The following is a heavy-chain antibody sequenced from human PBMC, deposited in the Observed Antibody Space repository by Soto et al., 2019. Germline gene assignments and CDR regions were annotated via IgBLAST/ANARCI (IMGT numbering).Heavy chain of an antibody. J-gene: IGHJ6*02. CDR3: ASLFPRSSSWYPYYYGMDV. V-gene: IGHV1-18*01. D-gene: IGHD6-13*01. CDR1: GFTFTSSA. CDR2: ISAYNGNT. Sequence: ASVKVSCKASGFTFTSSAVQWVRQAPGQGLEWMGWISAYNGNTNYAQKLQGRVTMTTDTSTSTAYMELRSLRSGDTAVYYCASLFPRSSSWYPYYYGMDVWGQGTTVTVSS.